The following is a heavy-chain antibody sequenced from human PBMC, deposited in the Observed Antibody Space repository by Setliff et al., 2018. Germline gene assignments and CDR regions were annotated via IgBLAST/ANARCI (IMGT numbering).Heavy chain of an antibody. J-gene: IGHJ3*02. CDR2: IWYDGSNK. V-gene: IGHV3-33*06. Sequence: LRLSCAASGFILSPYGMHWVRQAPGKGLEWVAVIWYDGSNKYYADSVKGRFTISRDNSKNTLYLQMNSLRAEDTAVYYCAKASDSSGYYGFDIWGQGTMVTVSS. CDR3: AKASDSSGYYGFDI. D-gene: IGHD3-22*01. CDR1: GFILSPYG.